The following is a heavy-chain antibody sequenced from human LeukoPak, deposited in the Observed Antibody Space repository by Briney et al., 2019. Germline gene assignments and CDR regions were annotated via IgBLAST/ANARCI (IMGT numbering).Heavy chain of an antibody. J-gene: IGHJ3*02. Sequence: ASVKVSCKASGGTFSSYAISWVRQAPGQGLEWMGRIIPILGIANYAQKFQGRVTITADKSTSTAYMELSSLRSEDTAVYYCGRDSTSMIPSAPGIWGQGTKVTVSS. D-gene: IGHD3-22*01. CDR3: GRDSTSMIPSAPGI. V-gene: IGHV1-69*04. CDR2: IIPILGIA. CDR1: GGTFSSYA.